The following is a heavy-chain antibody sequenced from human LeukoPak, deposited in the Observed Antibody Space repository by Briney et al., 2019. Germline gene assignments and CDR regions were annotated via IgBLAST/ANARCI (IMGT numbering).Heavy chain of an antibody. V-gene: IGHV1-18*01. CDR3: ARAYSGWYDDYYYGMDV. CDR2: ISAYNGNT. Sequence: ASVKVSCKASGYTFTSYGISWVRQAPGQGLEWMGWISAYNGNTNYAQKLQGRVTMTTDTSTSTAYMELRSLRSDDTAVYYCARAYSGWYDDYYYGMDVWGQGTTVTVSS. CDR1: GYTFTSYG. D-gene: IGHD6-13*01. J-gene: IGHJ6*02.